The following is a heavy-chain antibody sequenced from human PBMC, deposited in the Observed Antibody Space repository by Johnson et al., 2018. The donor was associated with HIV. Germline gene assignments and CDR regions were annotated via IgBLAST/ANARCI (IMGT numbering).Heavy chain of an antibody. Sequence: EVQLVESGGGLVQPGGSLRLSCAASGVTFRNYWMHWVRQAPGKGLVWVSRINSDGSSPSYADSVKGRFTISRDNAKNTLYLQMNSLRGEDTAVYYCAKDVVSDGSYPPDAFDVWGQGTMVTVSS. V-gene: IGHV3-74*01. J-gene: IGHJ3*01. CDR3: AKDVVSDGSYPPDAFDV. CDR2: INSDGSSP. CDR1: GVTFRNYW. D-gene: IGHD1-26*01.